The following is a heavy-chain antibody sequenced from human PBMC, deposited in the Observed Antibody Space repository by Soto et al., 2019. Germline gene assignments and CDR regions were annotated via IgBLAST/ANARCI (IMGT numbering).Heavy chain of an antibody. CDR2: ISRDGRTT. CDR1: GFTVSAYG. J-gene: IGHJ4*02. Sequence: QVQLVESGGGVVQPGRSLRLSCAVAGFTVSAYGMHRVRQAPGKGLEWVAVISRDGRTTFYADSVKGRFTISRDNSRNTLFLEMNSLRGDDMAVYYCTGEVASGYWGQGTLVTVSS. V-gene: IGHV3-30*03. CDR3: TGEVASGY. D-gene: IGHD2-8*02.